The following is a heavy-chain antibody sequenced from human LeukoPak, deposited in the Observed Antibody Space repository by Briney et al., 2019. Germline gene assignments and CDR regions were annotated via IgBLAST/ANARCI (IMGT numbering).Heavy chain of an antibody. J-gene: IGHJ4*02. V-gene: IGHV3-74*01. CDR2: INSDGSST. D-gene: IGHD1-26*01. CDR1: GFTFSSYW. CDR3: AKDGWEIRLATGN. Sequence: PGGSLRLSYAASGFTFSSYWMHWVRQAPGKGLVWVSRINSDGSSTSYADSVKGRFTISRDNAKNTLYLEMNSLRAEDTAVYFCAKDGWEIRLATGNWGQGTLVTVSS.